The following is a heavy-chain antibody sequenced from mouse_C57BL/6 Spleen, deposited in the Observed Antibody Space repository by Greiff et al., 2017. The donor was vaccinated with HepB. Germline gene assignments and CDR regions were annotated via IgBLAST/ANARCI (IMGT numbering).Heavy chain of an antibody. D-gene: IGHD1-1*01. CDR1: GYTFTSYW. CDR3: ARSDYYGSKYFDV. Sequence: VQLQQSGAELVMPGASVKLSCKASGYTFTSYWMHWVKQRPGQGLEWIGEIDPSDSYTNYNQKFKGKSTLTVDKSSSTAYMQLSSLTSEDSAVYYCARSDYYGSKYFDVWGTGTTVTVSS. V-gene: IGHV1-69*01. CDR2: IDPSDSYT. J-gene: IGHJ1*03.